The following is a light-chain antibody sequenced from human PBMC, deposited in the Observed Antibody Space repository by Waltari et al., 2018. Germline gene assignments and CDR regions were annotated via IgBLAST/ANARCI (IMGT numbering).Light chain of an antibody. V-gene: IGLV1-44*01. Sequence: QSVLTQPPSASGTPGQRVTISCSGSSSNIGSNTVNWYQQLPGTAPKLLIYRNKQRPSGVPDRFSGSKSGTAASRAIRGLQSEDEADYYCAAWDDSLNGPVFGGGTKLTVL. J-gene: IGLJ3*02. CDR2: RNK. CDR1: SSNIGSNT. CDR3: AAWDDSLNGPV.